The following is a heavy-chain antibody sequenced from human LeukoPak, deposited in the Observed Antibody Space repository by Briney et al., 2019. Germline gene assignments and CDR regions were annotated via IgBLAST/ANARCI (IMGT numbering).Heavy chain of an antibody. CDR2: INHSGST. D-gene: IGHD2-2*02. J-gene: IGHJ5*02. Sequence: SETLSLTCAVYGGSFSGYYWSWIRQPPGKGLEWIGEINHSGSTNYNPSLKSRVTISVDTSKNQFSLKLSSVTAADTAVYYCARIQLGYCSSTCCYNLPGVRFERWGQGTLVTVSS. CDR3: ARIQLGYCSSTCCYNLPGVRFER. CDR1: GGSFSGYY. V-gene: IGHV4-34*01.